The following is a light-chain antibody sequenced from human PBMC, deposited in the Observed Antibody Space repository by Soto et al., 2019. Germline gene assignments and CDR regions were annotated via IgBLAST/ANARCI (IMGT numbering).Light chain of an antibody. CDR3: QYCGSAPYT. CDR1: QSVSDSS. V-gene: IGKV3-20*01. CDR2: AAS. J-gene: IGKJ2*01. Sequence: EIVLTQSPGTLSLSPGERATLSCRASQSVSDSSLAWYQQKPGQAPRLLMFAASNRATGFPDRFSGTGSGTDFTLVISRVEPEDAAMYYCQYCGSAPYTFGQGTKLEI.